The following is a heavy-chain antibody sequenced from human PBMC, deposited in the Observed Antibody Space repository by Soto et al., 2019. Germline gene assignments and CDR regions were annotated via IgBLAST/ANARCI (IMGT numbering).Heavy chain of an antibody. V-gene: IGHV1-3*04. J-gene: IGHJ6*02. Sequence: QVQLVQSGAEVKKPGASVKVSCKTSGYTFTSYSIHWVRQAPGQRPEWMGWINTANGNTKYSQKFQGRVTITRDRSATTSSMELHSLRSEDTAVYYSAREFGDTIIRPRYGKAVWGQGTTVTVSS. CDR2: INTANGNT. D-gene: IGHD3-10*01. CDR3: AREFGDTIIRPRYGKAV. CDR1: GYTFTSYS.